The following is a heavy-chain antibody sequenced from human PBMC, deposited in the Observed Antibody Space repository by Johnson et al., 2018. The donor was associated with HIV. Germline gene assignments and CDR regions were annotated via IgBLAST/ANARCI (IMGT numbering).Heavy chain of an antibody. D-gene: IGHD3-3*01. CDR3: ATEARGVHGTLRFLEWSDGFDI. CDR1: AFSFSSYG. J-gene: IGHJ3*02. V-gene: IGHV3-30*19. Sequence: QVHLVESGGGVVQPGGSLRLSSAASAFSFSSYGMHWVRQAPGKGLEWVALMSFDGSNKYYADSVKGRLTISRDNSKNTLYLQMNSLRTEDTAVYYCATEARGVHGTLRFLEWSDGFDIWGQGTMVTVSS. CDR2: MSFDGSNK.